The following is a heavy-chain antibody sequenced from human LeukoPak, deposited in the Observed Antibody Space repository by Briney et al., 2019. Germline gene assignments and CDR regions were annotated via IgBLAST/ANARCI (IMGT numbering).Heavy chain of an antibody. CDR3: TKDGVVAALGDNWFDP. CDR2: ISWNGGST. J-gene: IGHJ5*02. Sequence: GGSLRLSCAASGFTFDGYAMHWVRQAPGKGLEWASLISWNGGSTYYADSVKGRFTISRDNSKNSLYLQMNSLRPEDTALYYCTKDGVVAALGDNWFDPWGQGTLVTVSS. V-gene: IGHV3-43D*03. CDR1: GFTFDGYA. D-gene: IGHD2-15*01.